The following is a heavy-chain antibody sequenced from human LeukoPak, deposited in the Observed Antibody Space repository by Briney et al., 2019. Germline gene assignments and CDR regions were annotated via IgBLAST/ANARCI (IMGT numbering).Heavy chain of an antibody. J-gene: IGHJ6*02. V-gene: IGHV3-30*03. D-gene: IGHD5-18*01. CDR3: ARDRRGYSYGSYYYYYYGMDV. CDR2: ISYDGSNK. CDR1: GFTFSSYG. Sequence: GGSLRLSCAASGFTFSSYGMHWVRQAPGKGLEWVAVISYDGSNKYYADSVKGRFTISRDNSKNTLYLQMNSLRAEDTAVYYCARDRRGYSYGSYYYYYYGMDVWGQGTTVTVSS.